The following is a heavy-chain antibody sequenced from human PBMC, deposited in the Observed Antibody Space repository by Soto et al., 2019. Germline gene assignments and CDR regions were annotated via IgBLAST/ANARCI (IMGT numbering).Heavy chain of an antibody. CDR2: INAYIGNT. J-gene: IGHJ4*02. D-gene: IGHD3-10*01. CDR1: GYTFTSYG. CDR3: ARDQLVRGVINY. Sequence: ASVKVSCKGFGYTFTSYGINWVRQAPGQGLEWMGWINAYIGNTNYAQKLQGRVTMTTDTSTSTAYMELRSLRSDDTAVYYCARDQLVRGVINYWGQGTLVTVSS. V-gene: IGHV1-18*01.